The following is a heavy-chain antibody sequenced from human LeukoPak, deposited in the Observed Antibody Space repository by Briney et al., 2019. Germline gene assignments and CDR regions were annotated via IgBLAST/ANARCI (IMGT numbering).Heavy chain of an antibody. CDR2: INPNSGGT. V-gene: IGHV1-2*02. CDR3: ARAKAGSYYGEFDY. Sequence: ASVKVSCMASGYTFTGYYMYWVRQAPGQGLEWMGWINPNSGGTNYAQKFQGRVTMTRDTSISTAYMELSRLRSDDTAVYYCARAKAGSYYGEFDYWGQGTLVTVSS. D-gene: IGHD1-26*01. CDR1: GYTFTGYY. J-gene: IGHJ4*02.